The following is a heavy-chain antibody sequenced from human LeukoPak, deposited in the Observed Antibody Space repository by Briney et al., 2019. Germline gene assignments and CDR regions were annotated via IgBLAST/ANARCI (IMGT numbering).Heavy chain of an antibody. CDR1: GFTFSSYW. CDR3: AKDFVAGSFGY. CDR2: INSDGSST. V-gene: IGHV3-74*01. J-gene: IGHJ4*02. Sequence: PGGSLRLSCAASGFTFSSYWMHWVRQAPGKGLVWVSRINSDGSSTSYADSVKGRFTISRDNAKNTLYLQMNSLRAEDTAVYYCAKDFVAGSFGYWGQGTLVTVSS. D-gene: IGHD6-19*01.